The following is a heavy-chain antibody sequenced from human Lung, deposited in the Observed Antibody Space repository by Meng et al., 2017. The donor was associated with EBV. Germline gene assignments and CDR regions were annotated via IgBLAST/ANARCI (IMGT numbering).Heavy chain of an antibody. J-gene: IGHJ5*02. Sequence: EVQLLECGGGLLQPGWSLRLSCAASGFNFRNYALSWVRQAPGQGLEWVSTITGSGSSTYYADSVKGRFTISRDISTNTVYLQMNSLRVEDTAIYYCARGHGPWGQGTLVTVSS. CDR2: ITGSGSST. CDR1: GFNFRNYA. V-gene: IGHV3-23*01. CDR3: ARGHGP.